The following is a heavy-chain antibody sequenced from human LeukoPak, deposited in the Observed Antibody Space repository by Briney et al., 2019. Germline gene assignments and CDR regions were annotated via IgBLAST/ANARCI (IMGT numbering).Heavy chain of an antibody. CDR1: GGSISSYY. CDR3: ARADSSSWYSWFDP. V-gene: IGHV4-59*08. J-gene: IGHJ5*02. Sequence: SETLSLTCTVSGGSISSYYWSWIRQSPGKGLEWIGYIYYSGSTNYNPSLKSRVTISVDTSKNQFSLKLSSVTAADTAVYYCARADSSSWYSWFDPWGQGTLVTVSS. CDR2: IYYSGST. D-gene: IGHD6-13*01.